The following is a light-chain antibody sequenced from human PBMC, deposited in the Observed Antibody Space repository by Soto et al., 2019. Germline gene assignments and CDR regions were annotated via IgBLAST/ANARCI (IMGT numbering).Light chain of an antibody. CDR2: AVS. Sequence: QSVLTQPASVSGSPGQSITISCTGTSSDVGGYNYVSWYQQHPGKAPKLMIYAVSNRPSGVSNRFSGSKSGNTASLTISGLQAEDEADYYCSSYISSSTLLFGGGTKVTVL. J-gene: IGLJ2*01. CDR1: SSDVGGYNY. V-gene: IGLV2-14*01. CDR3: SSYISSSTLL.